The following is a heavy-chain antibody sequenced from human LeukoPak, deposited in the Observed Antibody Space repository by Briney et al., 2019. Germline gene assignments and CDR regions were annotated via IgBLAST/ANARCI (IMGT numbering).Heavy chain of an antibody. J-gene: IGHJ3*02. CDR2: INHSGST. Sequence: SETLSLTCTVSGGSISSGGYYWSWIRQPPGKGLEWIGEINHSGSTNYNPSLKSRVTISVDTSKNQFSLKLSSVTAADAAVYYCARDLSSSSWYTLGAFDIWGQGTMVTVSS. D-gene: IGHD6-13*01. CDR3: ARDLSSSSWYTLGAFDI. CDR1: GGSISSGGYY. V-gene: IGHV4-39*07.